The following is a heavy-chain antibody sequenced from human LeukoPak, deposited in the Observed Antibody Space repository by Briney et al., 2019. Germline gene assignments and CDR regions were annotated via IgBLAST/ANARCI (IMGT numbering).Heavy chain of an antibody. CDR1: GGSISSYY. J-gene: IGHJ5*02. V-gene: IGHV4-59*08. Sequence: TPSETLSLTCTVSGGSISSYYWSWIRQPPGKGLEWIGSIYYIGSTYYNPSLKSRVTISVDTSKNQFSLKLSSVTAADTAVYYCARVKKAKYYDFWSGRDGNWFDPWGQGTLVTVSS. CDR2: IYYIGST. D-gene: IGHD3-3*01. CDR3: ARVKKAKYYDFWSGRDGNWFDP.